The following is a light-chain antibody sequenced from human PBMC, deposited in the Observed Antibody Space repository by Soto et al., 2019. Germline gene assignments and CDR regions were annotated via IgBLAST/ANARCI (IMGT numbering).Light chain of an antibody. J-gene: IGKJ2*01. V-gene: IGKV3-20*01. CDR3: QQYGSSSYT. CDR2: GAS. Sequence: EIVLTQSPGNLSLSPGERATLSCRASQSVSSHYLAWYQQKPAQAPRLLIYGASNRATGIPDRFSGSGSGTDFTLTISRLEPEDFAVYYCQQYGSSSYTFGRGTKLEIK. CDR1: QSVSSHY.